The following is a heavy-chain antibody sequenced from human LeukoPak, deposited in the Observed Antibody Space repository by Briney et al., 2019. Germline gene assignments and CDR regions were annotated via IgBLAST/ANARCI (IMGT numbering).Heavy chain of an antibody. CDR1: GFTFSSYA. V-gene: IGHV3-23*01. Sequence: PGGSLRLSCAASGFTFSSYAMTWVRQAPGKGLEWVSAISGSTFYADSVGGRFTISRDNSKDTLYLQMNSLRAEDTAVYYCARLLRSSETGWGRAFDIWGQGTTVTVSS. CDR3: ARLLRSSETGWGRAFDI. J-gene: IGHJ3*02. D-gene: IGHD1-26*01. CDR2: ISGST.